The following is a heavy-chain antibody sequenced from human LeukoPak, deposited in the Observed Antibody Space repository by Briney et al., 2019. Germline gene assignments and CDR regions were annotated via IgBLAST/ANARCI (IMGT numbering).Heavy chain of an antibody. CDR3: ARSGHMSANDY. Sequence: PGGSLRLSCAASGFTFSSYAMHWARQAPGKGLEWVAVISYDGSNKYCADSVKGRFTISRDNSKNTLYLQMNSLRAEDTAVYYCARSGHMSANDYWGQGTLVTVSS. V-gene: IGHV3-30*01. D-gene: IGHD2-21*01. J-gene: IGHJ4*02. CDR2: ISYDGSNK. CDR1: GFTFSSYA.